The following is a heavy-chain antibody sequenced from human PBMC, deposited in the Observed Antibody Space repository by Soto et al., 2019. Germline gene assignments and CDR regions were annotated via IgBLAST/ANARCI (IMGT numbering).Heavy chain of an antibody. CDR1: GGSISSGGYY. V-gene: IGHV4-31*03. Sequence: SETLSLTCTVSGGSISSGGYYWSWIRQHPGKGLEWIGYIYYSGSTYYNPSLKSRVTISVDTSKNQFSLKLSSVTAADTAVYYCARDRRVAATHYYYYDMDVWGQGTTVTVSS. J-gene: IGHJ6*02. CDR3: ARDRRVAATHYYYYDMDV. D-gene: IGHD2-15*01. CDR2: IYYSGST.